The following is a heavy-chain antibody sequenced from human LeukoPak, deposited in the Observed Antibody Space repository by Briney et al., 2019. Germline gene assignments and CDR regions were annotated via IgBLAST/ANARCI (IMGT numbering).Heavy chain of an antibody. CDR1: LFTFSNYA. Sequence: GGSLILSCAASLFTFSNYAMSWVRQAPGKGREWVSAICGSGGSTYYADPVKGRFTTPRDNSKTTLYLKMNSLRAEDTAVYYCAKALSGSYRVYFDYWGQGTLVTASS. CDR3: AKALSGSYRVYFDY. CDR2: ICGSGGST. V-gene: IGHV3-23*01. J-gene: IGHJ4*02. D-gene: IGHD1-26*01.